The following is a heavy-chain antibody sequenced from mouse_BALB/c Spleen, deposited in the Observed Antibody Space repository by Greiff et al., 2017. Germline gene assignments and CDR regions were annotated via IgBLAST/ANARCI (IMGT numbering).Heavy chain of an antibody. CDR3: ARFFITTATYFFDY. J-gene: IGHJ2*01. V-gene: IGHV1S29*02. Sequence: VHVKQSGPELVKPGASVKISCKASGYTFTDYNMHWVKQSHGKSLEWIGYIYPYNGGTGYNQKFKSKATLTVDNSSSTAYMELRSLTSEDSAVYYCARFFITTATYFFDYWGQGTTLTVSS. D-gene: IGHD1-2*01. CDR1: GYTFTDYN. CDR2: IYPYNGGT.